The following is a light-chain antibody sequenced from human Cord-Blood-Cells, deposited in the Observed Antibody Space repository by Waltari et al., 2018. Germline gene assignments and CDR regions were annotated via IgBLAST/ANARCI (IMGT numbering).Light chain of an antibody. Sequence: DIQMTQSPSSLSASVADRVTITCRASQSISSYLNRYQQKPGKAPKLLLYAASSLQSGVPSRFSGSGSGTDFTRTSSSLQPEDFATYYWQQSYRTPWTFGQGTKVEIK. CDR3: QQSYRTPWT. V-gene: IGKV1-39*01. CDR2: AAS. CDR1: QSISSY. J-gene: IGKJ1*01.